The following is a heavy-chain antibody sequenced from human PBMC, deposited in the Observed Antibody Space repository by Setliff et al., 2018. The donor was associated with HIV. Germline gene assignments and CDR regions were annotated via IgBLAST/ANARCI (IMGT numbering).Heavy chain of an antibody. V-gene: IGHV1-46*01. Sequence: VASVKVSCKASGHTFTSYYMHWVRQAPGQGLEWMGIINPSGGSTSYAQKFQGRVTMTRDTSTSTVYMELSSLRSEDTAVYYCARESQDSSGYFGTFDIWGQGTMVTVSS. J-gene: IGHJ3*02. CDR1: GHTFTSYY. CDR2: INPSGGST. CDR3: ARESQDSSGYFGTFDI. D-gene: IGHD3-22*01.